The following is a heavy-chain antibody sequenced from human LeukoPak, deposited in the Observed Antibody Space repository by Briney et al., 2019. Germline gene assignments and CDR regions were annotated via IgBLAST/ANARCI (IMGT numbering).Heavy chain of an antibody. CDR1: GFTLTTFG. CDR2: IRYGGGNK. D-gene: IGHD3-3*01. J-gene: IGHJ4*02. V-gene: IGHV3-33*08. CDR3: ARDLEGLLSTWGLPDS. Sequence: GGSLRLSCTASGFTLTTFGMHWVRQAPGKGLEWVAFIRYGGGNKYYADSVKGRFTISRDNSKNTLFLQMNSLRAEDTAVYYCARDLEGLLSTWGLPDSWGQGTLVTVSS.